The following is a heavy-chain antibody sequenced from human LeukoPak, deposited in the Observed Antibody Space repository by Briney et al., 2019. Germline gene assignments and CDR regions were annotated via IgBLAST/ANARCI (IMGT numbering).Heavy chain of an antibody. Sequence: ASVKVSCKASGYTFTSYDINWVRQATGQGLEWIGWMNPNSGSTGYAQKFQGRVTITRNTSISTAYMELGGLRSEDTAVYYCARGRSTGYPYYFEYWGQGTLVTVSS. J-gene: IGHJ4*02. CDR3: ARGRSTGYPYYFEY. V-gene: IGHV1-8*03. CDR1: GYTFTSYD. CDR2: MNPNSGST. D-gene: IGHD5-12*01.